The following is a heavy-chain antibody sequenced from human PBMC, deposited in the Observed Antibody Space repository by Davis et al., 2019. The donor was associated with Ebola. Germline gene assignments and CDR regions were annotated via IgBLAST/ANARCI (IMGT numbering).Heavy chain of an antibody. D-gene: IGHD6-6*01. CDR1: GFTFSSHC. CDR2: ISYDGSNK. CDR3: ARREVYSTSDYYYFGMDV. J-gene: IGHJ6*04. Sequence: LSLTCAASGFTFSSHCMHWVRQAPGKGLGWVAVISYDGSNKYYADSVKGRFTISRDNAKNSLYLQMNSLRAEDTAVYYCARREVYSTSDYYYFGMDVWGKGTTVTVSS. V-gene: IGHV3-30*03.